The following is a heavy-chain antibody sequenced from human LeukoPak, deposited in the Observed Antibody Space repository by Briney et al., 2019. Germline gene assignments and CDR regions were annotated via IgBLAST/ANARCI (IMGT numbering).Heavy chain of an antibody. V-gene: IGHV4-31*03. CDR1: GGSISSGGYY. CDR3: AALLGDGSIDY. CDR2: IYYSGST. D-gene: IGHD2-21*02. J-gene: IGHJ4*02. Sequence: SETLSLTCTVSGGSISSGGYYWSWIRQHPGKGLKWIGCIYYSGSTCYNPSLKSRVSISEDTSKNQFSLGLSSMTAADTAVYYCAALLGDGSIDYWGQGTLVTVSS.